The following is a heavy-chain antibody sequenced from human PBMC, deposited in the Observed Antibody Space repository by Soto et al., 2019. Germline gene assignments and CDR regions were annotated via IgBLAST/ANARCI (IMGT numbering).Heavy chain of an antibody. D-gene: IGHD6-19*01. Sequence: QVQLVQSGAEVKKPGASVKVSCKASGYTFTSYYMHWVRQAPGQGLEWMGIINPSGGSTSYAQKFQGRVTMTRDTSTSTVYMELSSLRSEDTAVYYCASESQWLQAFDIWGRGTMVTVSS. CDR2: INPSGGST. V-gene: IGHV1-46*03. J-gene: IGHJ3*02. CDR1: GYTFTSYY. CDR3: ASESQWLQAFDI.